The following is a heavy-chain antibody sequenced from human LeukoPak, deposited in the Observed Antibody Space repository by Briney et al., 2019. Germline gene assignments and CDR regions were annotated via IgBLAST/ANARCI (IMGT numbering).Heavy chain of an antibody. Sequence: GESLKISCKGSGYSFTTYWIGWVRRMPGKGLEWMGIIYPGDSDTRYSPSFQGQVTISADKSISTAYLQWSSLKASDTAMYYCARQFPYYDSSGYYPVYYGMDVWGQGTTVTVSS. CDR1: GYSFTTYW. J-gene: IGHJ6*02. D-gene: IGHD3-22*01. CDR3: ARQFPYYDSSGYYPVYYGMDV. CDR2: IYPGDSDT. V-gene: IGHV5-51*01.